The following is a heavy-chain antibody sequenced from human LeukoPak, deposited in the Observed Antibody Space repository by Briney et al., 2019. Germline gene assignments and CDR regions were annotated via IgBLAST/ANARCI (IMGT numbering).Heavy chain of an antibody. J-gene: IGHJ6*02. Sequence: GGSLRLSCAASGFTFSSYAMSWVRQAPGKGLEWVSAISGSGGGTYYADSVKGRFTISRDNSKNTLYLQMNSLRAEDTAVYYCARAREYYYGMDVWGQGTTVTVSS. V-gene: IGHV3-23*01. D-gene: IGHD1-26*01. CDR1: GFTFSSYA. CDR3: ARAREYYYGMDV. CDR2: ISGSGGGT.